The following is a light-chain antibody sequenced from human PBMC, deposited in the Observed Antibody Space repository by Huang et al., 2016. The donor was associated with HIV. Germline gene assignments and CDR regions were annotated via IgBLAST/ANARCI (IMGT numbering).Light chain of an antibody. CDR3: MQALQTPRT. V-gene: IGKV2-28*01. Sequence: DIVMTQSPLSLHVTPGEPASISCRSSQSLLHSNAYHYLDWYLQKPGQSPQLVIYLSSNRALGVPDRFSGSGSVTYFTLKISRVEAEDVGIYYCMQALQTPRTFGQGTRLEIK. J-gene: IGKJ5*01. CDR2: LSS. CDR1: QSLLHSNAYHY.